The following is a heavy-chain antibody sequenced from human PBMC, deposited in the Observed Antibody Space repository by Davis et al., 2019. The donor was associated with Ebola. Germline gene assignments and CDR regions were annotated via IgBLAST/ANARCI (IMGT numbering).Heavy chain of an antibody. J-gene: IGHJ3*02. CDR2: ISSNGGST. CDR1: GFTFSSYA. CDR3: VKEGIDTAMVKEGDRAFDI. Sequence: GESLKISCSASGFTFSSYAMHWVRQAPGKGLEYVSAISSNGGSTYYADSVKGRFTISRDNSKNTLYLQMSSLRAEDTAVYYCVKEGIDTAMVKEGDRAFDIWGQGTMVTVSS. V-gene: IGHV3-64D*06. D-gene: IGHD5-18*01.